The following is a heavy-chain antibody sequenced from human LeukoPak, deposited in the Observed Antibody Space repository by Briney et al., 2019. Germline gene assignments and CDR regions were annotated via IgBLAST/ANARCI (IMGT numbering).Heavy chain of an antibody. CDR2: ISGSSGST. V-gene: IGHV3-23*01. Sequence: GGSLRLSCAASGFAVSGNYMSWVRQAPGKGLEWVSSISGSSGSTFYADSVKGRFTISRDNSKNTLYLQMNSLRAEDTAVYYCAKDQEVITTTGSWFDPWGQGTLVTVSS. CDR1: GFAVSGNY. CDR3: AKDQEVITTTGSWFDP. J-gene: IGHJ5*02. D-gene: IGHD3-22*01.